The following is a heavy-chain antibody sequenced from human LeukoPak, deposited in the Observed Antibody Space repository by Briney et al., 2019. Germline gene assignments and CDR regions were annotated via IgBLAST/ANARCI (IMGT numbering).Heavy chain of an antibody. CDR3: ARGPASSWDYYYYGMDV. Sequence: SETLSLTCTVPGGPISSYYWSWIRQPPGKGVGRIGYIYYSGSTNYNPYLKSRVTISVDTSKNQFSLKLSSVTAADTAMYYCARGPASSWDYYYYGMDVWGQGTTVTVSS. CDR2: IYYSGST. J-gene: IGHJ6*02. V-gene: IGHV4-59*01. D-gene: IGHD6-13*01. CDR1: GGPISSYY.